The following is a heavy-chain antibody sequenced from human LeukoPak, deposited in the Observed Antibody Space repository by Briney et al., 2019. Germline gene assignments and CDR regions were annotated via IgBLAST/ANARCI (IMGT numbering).Heavy chain of an antibody. D-gene: IGHD3-10*01. CDR2: INHSGST. Sequence: SETLSLTCTLSGGSISTYYWSWIRQPPGKGLEWIGEINHSGSTNYNPSLKSRVTISVDTSKNQFSLKLSSVTAADTAVYYCANVLLWFGDLWGAFDIWGQGTMVTVSS. CDR3: ANVLLWFGDLWGAFDI. V-gene: IGHV4-34*01. CDR1: GGSISTYY. J-gene: IGHJ3*02.